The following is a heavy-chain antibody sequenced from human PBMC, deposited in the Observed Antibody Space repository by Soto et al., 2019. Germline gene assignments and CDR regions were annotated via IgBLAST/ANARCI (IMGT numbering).Heavy chain of an antibody. Sequence: QVQLVESGGGVVQPGRSLRLSCAASGFTFSSYGMHWVRQAPGKGLEWVAVISYDGSNKYYADSVKGRFTISRDNSKNTLYLQMTSLRAEDTAVYYCANDSLILVVTAPSDYWGQGTLVTVSS. CDR3: ANDSLILVVTAPSDY. CDR1: GFTFSSYG. D-gene: IGHD2-21*02. CDR2: ISYDGSNK. V-gene: IGHV3-30*18. J-gene: IGHJ4*02.